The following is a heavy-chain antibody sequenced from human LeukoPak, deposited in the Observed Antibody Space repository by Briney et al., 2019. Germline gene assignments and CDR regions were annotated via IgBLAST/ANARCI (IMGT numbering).Heavy chain of an antibody. CDR3: ARYHTALNY. J-gene: IGHJ4*02. Sequence: PGGSLRLSCAASGFSVSSDYMTWVRQAPGKGLEWVSVIYSGGSTYYADSVKGRFTISRDNSKNTLYLQMNNLRVEDTAVYFCARYHTALNYWGQGTLVTVSS. CDR1: GFSVSSDY. V-gene: IGHV3-53*01. D-gene: IGHD5-18*01. CDR2: IYSGGST.